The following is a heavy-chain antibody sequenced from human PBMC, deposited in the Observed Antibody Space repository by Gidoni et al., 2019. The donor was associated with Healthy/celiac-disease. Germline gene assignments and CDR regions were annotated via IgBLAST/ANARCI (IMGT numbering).Heavy chain of an antibody. V-gene: IGHV3-49*03. CDR1: GFTFGDYA. J-gene: IGHJ6*02. Sequence: EVQLVESGGGLVQPGRSLRLSCTASGFTFGDYALSWFRQAPGKGLEWVGFIRSKAYGGTTEYAASVKGRFTISRDDSKSIAYLQMNSLKTEDTAVYYCTSGDGYNSPYYYGMDVWGQGTTVTVSS. CDR3: TSGDGYNSPYYYGMDV. CDR2: IRSKAYGGTT. D-gene: IGHD5-12*01.